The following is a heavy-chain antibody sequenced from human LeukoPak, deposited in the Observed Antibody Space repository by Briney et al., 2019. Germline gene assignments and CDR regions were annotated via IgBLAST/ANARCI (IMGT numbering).Heavy chain of an antibody. CDR1: GYTFINYY. CDR2: ISSNGRNE. V-gene: IGHV3-30*18. J-gene: IGHJ4*02. CDR3: AKDELGGSSGWYPLGF. Sequence: SCKASGYTFINYYMHWVRQAPGKGLEWVAAISSNGRNEYYAESVKGRFTISRDDSKNTLYLQVNSLRADDTAVYFCAKDELGGSSGWYPLGFWGQGTLVTVSS. D-gene: IGHD6-19*01.